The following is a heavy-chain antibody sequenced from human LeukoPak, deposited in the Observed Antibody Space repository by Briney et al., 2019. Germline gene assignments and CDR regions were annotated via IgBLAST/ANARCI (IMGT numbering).Heavy chain of an antibody. CDR3: ARILSDIVVVPAVRGLSWFDP. V-gene: IGHV7-4-1*02. Sequence: ASVKVSCKASGYTFTSYAMNWVRQAPGQGPEWMGWINTNTGNPTYAQGFTGRFVFSLDTSVSTAYLQISSLKAEDTAVYYCARILSDIVVVPAVRGLSWFDPWGQGTLVTVSS. D-gene: IGHD2-2*01. CDR1: GYTFTSYA. CDR2: INTNTGNP. J-gene: IGHJ5*02.